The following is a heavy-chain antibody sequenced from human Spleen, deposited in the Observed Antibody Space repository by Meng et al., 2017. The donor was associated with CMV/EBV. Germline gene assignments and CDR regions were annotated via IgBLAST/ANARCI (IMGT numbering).Heavy chain of an antibody. J-gene: IGHJ4*02. CDR1: GFTFDDFG. D-gene: IGHD4-23*01. V-gene: IGHV3-9*01. CDR2: ISWNSGFI. CDR3: AKMVGGYGGFDL. Sequence: SLKISCAASGFTFDDFGMYWVRQAPGKGLEWVASISWNSGFISHADSVKGRFTISRDNDKNSLYLQMNSLRVDDTALYYCAKMVGGYGGFDLWGQGTLVTVSS.